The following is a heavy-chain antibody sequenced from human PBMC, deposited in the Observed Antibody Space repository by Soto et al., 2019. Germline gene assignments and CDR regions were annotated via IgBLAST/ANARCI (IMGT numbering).Heavy chain of an antibody. CDR3: VRDGTKTLRDWFDP. J-gene: IGHJ5*02. D-gene: IGHD1-1*01. V-gene: IGHV4-4*07. Sequence: PSEALSLTCTVSGAYISGFYWSWSRKSAGKGLEWIRRIYATGTTDYNPSLKSRVMMSVDTSKKQFSLKLRSVTAADTAVYYCVRDGTKTLRDWFDPWGQGISVTVSS. CDR1: GAYISGFY. CDR2: IYATGTT.